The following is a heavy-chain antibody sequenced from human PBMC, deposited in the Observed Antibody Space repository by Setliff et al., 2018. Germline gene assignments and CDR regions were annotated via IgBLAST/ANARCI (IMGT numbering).Heavy chain of an antibody. Sequence: ASVKVSCKASGYTFSDYYMHWIRQAPGQGPEWMGCINPNTGGTRFAQKFQFGVTMTADKAITTAYMELTRLTSDDTAVYYCARAGLAAAGRKGVFDHWGQGTLVTVSS. D-gene: IGHD6-25*01. V-gene: IGHV1-2*02. CDR2: INPNTGGT. J-gene: IGHJ4*02. CDR1: GYTFSDYY. CDR3: ARAGLAAAGRKGVFDH.